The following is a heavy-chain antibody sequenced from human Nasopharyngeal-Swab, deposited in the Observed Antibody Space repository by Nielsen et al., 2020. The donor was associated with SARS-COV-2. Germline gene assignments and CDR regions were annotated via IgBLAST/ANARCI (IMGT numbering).Heavy chain of an antibody. CDR2: LSGGSDST. Sequence: GGSLRLSCAASGFTFSNFAMSWVRQAPGKGLEWVSVLSGGSDSTYYTDSVRGRFTISRDNSKNTLNLQMNNLRAEDTAIYYCAKDRDSGDDSEEYYQYYGMDVWGQGAPVTVSS. D-gene: IGHD5-12*01. CDR1: GFTFSNFA. V-gene: IGHV3-23*01. J-gene: IGHJ6*02. CDR3: AKDRDSGDDSEEYYQYYGMDV.